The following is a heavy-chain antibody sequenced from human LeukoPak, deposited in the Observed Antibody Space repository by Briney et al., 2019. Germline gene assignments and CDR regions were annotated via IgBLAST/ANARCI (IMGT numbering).Heavy chain of an antibody. V-gene: IGHV4-39*01. D-gene: IGHD3-10*01. CDR2: IYYSGST. CDR3: ARQRVQTLTRYFGAWSDY. J-gene: IGHJ4*02. CDR1: GGSISSSSYY. Sequence: PSETLSLTCTVSGGSISSSSYYWGWIRQPPGKGLEWIGSIYYSGSTYYNPSLKSRVTISVDTSKNQFSLKLSSVTAADTAVYYCARQRVQTLTRYFGAWSDYWGQGTLVTVSS.